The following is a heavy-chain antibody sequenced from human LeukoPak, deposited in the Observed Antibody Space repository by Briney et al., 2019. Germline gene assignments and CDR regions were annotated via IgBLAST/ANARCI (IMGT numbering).Heavy chain of an antibody. D-gene: IGHD6-13*01. J-gene: IGHJ3*02. CDR2: INWSGGTI. V-gene: IGHV3-20*04. CDR3: ARPDEQQLVRDAFDI. CDR1: GFTFENYG. Sequence: GGSLRLSCAASGFTFENYGMTWVRQAPGKGLEWVSHINWSGGTIEYADSVKGRFTISRDNAKNSLYLQMNSLRAEDTAVYYCARPDEQQLVRDAFDIWGQGTMVTASS.